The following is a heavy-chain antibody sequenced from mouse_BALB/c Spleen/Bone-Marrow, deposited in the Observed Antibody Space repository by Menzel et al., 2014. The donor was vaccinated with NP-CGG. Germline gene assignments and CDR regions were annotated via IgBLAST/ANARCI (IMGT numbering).Heavy chain of an antibody. D-gene: IGHD2-2*01. CDR3: ARGGGYDWYFDV. V-gene: IGHV5-9-1*01. CDR2: IGSGGSYT. J-gene: IGHJ1*01. Sequence: DVMLVESGGGLVKPGGSLKLSCAASGFTFSSYAMSWVRQTPEKRLEWVATIGSGGSYTYYPDSVKGRFTISRDNAKNTLYLQMSSLRSEDTAMYYCARGGGYDWYFDVWGAGTTVTVSS. CDR1: GFTFSSYA.